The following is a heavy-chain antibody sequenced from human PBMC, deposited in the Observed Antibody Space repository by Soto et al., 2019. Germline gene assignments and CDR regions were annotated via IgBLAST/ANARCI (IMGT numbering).Heavy chain of an antibody. CDR2: ISGYNGNT. CDR3: ARDEKDYCSSNSCPYFDY. J-gene: IGHJ4*02. V-gene: IGHV1-18*01. D-gene: IGHD2-2*01. Sequence: QVQLVQSGAEVKKPGASVRVSCNASGYTFTTYGIIWVRQAPGQGLEWMGWISGYNGNTNYAQKLQGRVTLTTDTSTSTAYMEVRSLRSDDTAVYYCARDEKDYCSSNSCPYFDYWGQGTLVTVSS. CDR1: GYTFTTYG.